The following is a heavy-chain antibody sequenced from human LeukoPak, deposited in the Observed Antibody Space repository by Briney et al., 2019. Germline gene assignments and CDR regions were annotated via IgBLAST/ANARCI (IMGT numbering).Heavy chain of an antibody. CDR3: AKDRTVFRGITYYFDY. D-gene: IGHD3-10*01. CDR2: ISASGTST. V-gene: IGHV3-23*01. J-gene: IGHJ4*02. Sequence: PGGSLRLSCAASGFTFSNYALSWVRQAPGEGLEWVSAISASGTSTYYADSVKGWFTISKDNSKNTLYLQMNSLRADDTAVYYCAKDRTVFRGITYYFDYWGQGTLVTVSS. CDR1: GFTFSNYA.